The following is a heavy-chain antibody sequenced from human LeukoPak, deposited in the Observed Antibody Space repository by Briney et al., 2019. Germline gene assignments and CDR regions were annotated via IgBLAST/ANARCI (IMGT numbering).Heavy chain of an antibody. V-gene: IGHV1-18*01. D-gene: IGHD5-12*01. Sequence: ASVTVSCRASGYTFTSYGISWVRQAPGQGLEWMGWISAYNGNTNYAQKLQGRVTMTTDTSTSTAYMELRSLRSDDTAVYYCARDSWPYYYGMDVWGQGTTVTVSS. CDR2: ISAYNGNT. CDR3: ARDSWPYYYGMDV. CDR1: GYTFTSYG. J-gene: IGHJ6*02.